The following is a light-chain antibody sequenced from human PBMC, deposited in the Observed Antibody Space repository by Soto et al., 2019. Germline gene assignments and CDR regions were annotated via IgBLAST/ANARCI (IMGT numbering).Light chain of an antibody. CDR3: MQAAQLPHT. V-gene: IGKV2-24*01. J-gene: IGKJ2*01. CDR2: KIS. CDR1: QSLLHSDGDTD. Sequence: DIVMTQTPLSSSVTLGQPASISCRSSQSLLHSDGDTDLSWFQQRPGQPPRLLIYKISSRFSGVPDRFSGSGAGTDFTLRISRVEAEDVGTYYCMQAAQLPHTFGQGTKLEIK.